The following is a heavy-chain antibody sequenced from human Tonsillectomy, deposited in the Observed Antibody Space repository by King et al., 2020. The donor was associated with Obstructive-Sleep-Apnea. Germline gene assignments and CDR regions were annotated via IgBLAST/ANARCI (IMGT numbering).Heavy chain of an antibody. V-gene: IGHV3-30*18. D-gene: IGHD3-10*01. CDR3: AKVGGSGSYYGYYFDY. J-gene: IGHJ4*02. Sequence: VQLVEAGGGVVQPGRSLRLSCAASGFIFSSYGMHLGRQAPGKGLEWGAVISYEGSNKYYADSVKGRFTISRDNSKNTLYLQMNSLRAEDTAVYYCAKVGGSGSYYGYYFDYWGQGTLVTVSS. CDR2: ISYEGSNK. CDR1: GFIFSSYG.